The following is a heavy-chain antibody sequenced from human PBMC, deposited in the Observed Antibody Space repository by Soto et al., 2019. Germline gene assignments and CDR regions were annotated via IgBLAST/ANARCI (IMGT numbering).Heavy chain of an antibody. CDR3: ARGQRGVSDGMDV. CDR1: GFTLGYYG. CDR2: LSYDGVYT. D-gene: IGHD1-26*01. V-gene: IGHV3-30-3*01. J-gene: IGHJ6*02. Sequence: QMRLVESGGGVVKPGRSLRLSCLVSGFTLGYYGTHWVRQAPGKGLEWVAHLSYDGVYTAYADSVKGRFTISSDSARITLFLQMDSLTTDDTAVYYCARGQRGVSDGMDVWGQGTNVTVSS.